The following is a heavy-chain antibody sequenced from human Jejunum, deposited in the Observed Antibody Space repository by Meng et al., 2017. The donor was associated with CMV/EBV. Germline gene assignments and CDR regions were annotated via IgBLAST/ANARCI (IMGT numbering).Heavy chain of an antibody. Sequence: QVRLVQSVSELTQPGASVKVSCRPSGYTFTSYAINWVRQAPGQGPDWMGWIDPNTGNPTYDQGFTGRFVFSLDTSVSTAYLQINSLRADDTAVYYCARDSPLDGYSLLDYWGQGTLVTVSS. D-gene: IGHD5-24*01. CDR2: IDPNTGNP. V-gene: IGHV7-4-1*02. J-gene: IGHJ4*02. CDR1: GYTFTSYA. CDR3: ARDSPLDGYSLLDY.